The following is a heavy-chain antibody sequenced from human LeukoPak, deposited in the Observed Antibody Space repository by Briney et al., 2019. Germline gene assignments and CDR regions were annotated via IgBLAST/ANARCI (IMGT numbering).Heavy chain of an antibody. J-gene: IGHJ4*02. CDR1: GFTFSSYA. D-gene: IGHD3-16*02. CDR2: ISYDGSNK. CDR3: AREGQITFGGVIVMAPFFDY. V-gene: IGHV3-30*04. Sequence: GGSLRLSCAASGFTFSSYAMHWVRQAPGKGLEWVAVISYDGSNKYYADSVKGRFTISRDNSKNTLYLQMNSLRAEDTAAYYCAREGQITFGGVIVMAPFFDYWGQGTLVTVSS.